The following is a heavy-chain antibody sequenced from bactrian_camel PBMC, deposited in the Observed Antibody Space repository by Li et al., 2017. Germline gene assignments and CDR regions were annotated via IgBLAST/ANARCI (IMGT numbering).Heavy chain of an antibody. V-gene: IGHV3S53*01. CDR2: VDSLGTT. CDR3: AARGPYCYTKLSVRDFTY. CDR1: LNRVKFGY. Sequence: HVQLVESGGGSVQAGGSLRLSCTMSSLNRVKFGYMSWFRQAPGKEREGVACVDSLGTTTVADSVKGRFTISQDNAKDTAYLQMNSLKPEDTAMYYCAARGPYCYTKLSVRDFTYWGQGTQVTVS. J-gene: IGHJ6*01. D-gene: IGHD2*01.